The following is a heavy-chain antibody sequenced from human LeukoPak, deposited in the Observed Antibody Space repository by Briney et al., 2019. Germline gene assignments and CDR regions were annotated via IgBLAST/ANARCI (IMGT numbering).Heavy chain of an antibody. CDR3: ARGDYVYDY. Sequence: SETLSLTCTVSSGSISSGGYSWSWIRQPPGKGLEWIGYIYHSGSTYYNPSLKSRVTISVDRSKNQFSLKLSSVTAADTAVYYCARGDYVYDYWGQGTLVTVSS. D-gene: IGHD4-17*01. J-gene: IGHJ4*02. V-gene: IGHV4-30-2*01. CDR2: IYHSGST. CDR1: SGSISSGGYS.